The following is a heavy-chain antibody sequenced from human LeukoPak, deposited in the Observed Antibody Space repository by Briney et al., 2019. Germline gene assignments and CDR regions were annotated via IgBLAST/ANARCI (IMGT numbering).Heavy chain of an antibody. CDR2: IKEDGSEK. D-gene: IGHD3-10*01. CDR3: ARDAGVNDAFDI. Sequence: GGSLRLSCAGSGFTFSDYWMSWVRQAPGKGLEWMANIKEDGSEKYYVDSVKGRFTISRDNSKNTLYLQMNSLRAEDTAVYYCARDAGVNDAFDIWGQGTMVTVSS. CDR1: GFTFSDYW. J-gene: IGHJ3*02. V-gene: IGHV3-7*01.